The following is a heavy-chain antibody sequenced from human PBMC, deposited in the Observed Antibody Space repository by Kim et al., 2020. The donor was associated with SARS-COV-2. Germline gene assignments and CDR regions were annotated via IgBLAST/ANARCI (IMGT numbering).Heavy chain of an antibody. CDR1: GYTFTSYA. CDR2: INAGNGNT. Sequence: ASVKVSCKASGYTFTSYAMHWVRQAPGQRLEWMGWINAGNGNTKYSQKFQGRVTITRDTSASTAYMELSSLRSEDTAVYYCARPMDIVVVVAATKAAFDIWGQGTMVTVSS. J-gene: IGHJ3*02. D-gene: IGHD2-15*01. CDR3: ARPMDIVVVVAATKAAFDI. V-gene: IGHV1-3*01.